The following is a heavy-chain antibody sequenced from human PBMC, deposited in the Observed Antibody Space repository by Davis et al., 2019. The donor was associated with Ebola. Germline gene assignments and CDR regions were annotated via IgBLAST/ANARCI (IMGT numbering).Heavy chain of an antibody. D-gene: IGHD2-15*01. Sequence: GESLKISCVASGFTFKVYDMSWVRQAPGKGLEWVSQIAANAAGNTDYAESVKGRFTISRDNSQNTVYLQMNSLRVEDSGVYYCAKGKADFILDWLDPWGQGTLVIVSS. J-gene: IGHJ5*02. CDR3: AKGKADFILDWLDP. CDR1: GFTFKVYD. CDR2: IAANAAGNT. V-gene: IGHV3-23*01.